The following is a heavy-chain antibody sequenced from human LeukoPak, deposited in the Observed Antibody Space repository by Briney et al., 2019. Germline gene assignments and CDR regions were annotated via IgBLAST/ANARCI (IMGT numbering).Heavy chain of an antibody. CDR1: GGSISSGSYY. Sequence: SETLSLTCTVSGGSISSGSYYWSWIRQPAGKGLEWIGRIYTSGSTNYNPSLKSRVTISVDTSKNQFSLKLSSVTAADTAVYYCASSDWYPKHYPFDYWGQGTLVTVSS. D-gene: IGHD6-19*01. CDR3: ASSDWYPKHYPFDY. V-gene: IGHV4-61*02. J-gene: IGHJ4*02. CDR2: IYTSGST.